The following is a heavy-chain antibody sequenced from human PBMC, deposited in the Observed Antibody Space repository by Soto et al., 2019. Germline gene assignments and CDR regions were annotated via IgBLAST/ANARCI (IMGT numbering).Heavy chain of an antibody. Sequence: QVQLVESGGGVVQPGRSLRLSCAASGFTFSSYGMHWVRQPPGKGLEWLALISYDGSNKYYADSVKGRFTISRDNSKNTLYLQMNSLRAEDTAVYYCAKDRNIVVVVAPLDYWGQGTLVTVSS. CDR3: AKDRNIVVVVAPLDY. D-gene: IGHD2-15*01. V-gene: IGHV3-30*18. CDR2: ISYDGSNK. J-gene: IGHJ4*02. CDR1: GFTFSSYG.